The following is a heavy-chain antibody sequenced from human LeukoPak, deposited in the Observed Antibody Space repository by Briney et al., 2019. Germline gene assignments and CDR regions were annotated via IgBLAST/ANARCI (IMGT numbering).Heavy chain of an antibody. CDR3: SRENGAFSPFGY. CDR1: GGSISNTNW. CDR2: ISLTGLT. J-gene: IGHJ4*02. V-gene: IGHV4-4*02. D-gene: IGHD2-8*01. Sequence: PSGTLSLTCGVSGGSISNTNWWSWVRQRPGQGLEWIGEISLTGLTHYNPSLESRVTVSLDKSKNQLSLNLASVTAADTVVYYCSRENGAFSPFGYWGQGILVTVLS.